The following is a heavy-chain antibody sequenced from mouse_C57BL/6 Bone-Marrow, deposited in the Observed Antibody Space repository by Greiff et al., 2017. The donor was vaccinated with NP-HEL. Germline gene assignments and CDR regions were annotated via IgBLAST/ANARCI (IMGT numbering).Heavy chain of an antibody. V-gene: IGHV5-6*01. Sequence: EVMLVESGGDLVKPGGSLKLSCAASGFTFSSYGMSWVRQTPDKRLEWVATISSGGSYTYYPASVKGRFTISRDNAKNTLYRQMSILKAEDTAMYYCASPYDYDVAWFAYWGQGTLVTVSA. CDR2: ISSGGSYT. CDR1: GFTFSSYG. D-gene: IGHD2-4*01. CDR3: ASPYDYDVAWFAY. J-gene: IGHJ3*01.